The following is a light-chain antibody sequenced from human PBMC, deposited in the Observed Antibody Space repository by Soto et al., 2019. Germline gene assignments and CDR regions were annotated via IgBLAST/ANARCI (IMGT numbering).Light chain of an antibody. Sequence: QSALTQPRSVSGSLGQSVTISCTGTSSDVGGYDYVSWYEQHPGKAPKLMIYDVTKRPSGVPDRFSGSKSGNTASLTVSGLQPDDEADYYCCSYAGTTWVFGGGTKLTVL. CDR3: CSYAGTTWV. CDR1: SSDVGGYDY. V-gene: IGLV2-11*01. J-gene: IGLJ3*02. CDR2: DVT.